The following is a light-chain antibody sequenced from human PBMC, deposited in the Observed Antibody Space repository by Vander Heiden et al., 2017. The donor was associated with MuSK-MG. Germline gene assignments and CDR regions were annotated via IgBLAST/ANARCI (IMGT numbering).Light chain of an antibody. V-gene: IGLV2-14*01. Sequence: SALTQPASVSGSLGQSISISCTGTYSDVGAYNYVSWYQQYPGKAPQRWIYDVSYRPSGISHRFSGSKSGDTASLTISGLQAEDEADDFCSSYTTAVTVRFGGGTRL. CDR2: DVS. J-gene: IGLJ2*01. CDR1: YSDVGAYNY. CDR3: SSYTTAVTVR.